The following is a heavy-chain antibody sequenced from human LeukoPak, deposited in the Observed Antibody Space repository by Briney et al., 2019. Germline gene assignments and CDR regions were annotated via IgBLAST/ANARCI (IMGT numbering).Heavy chain of an antibody. D-gene: IGHD6-19*01. CDR1: GFTFSSYW. J-gene: IGHJ4*02. CDR3: ARAPGIAVAGTYFGY. V-gene: IGHV3-74*01. Sequence: GGSLRLSCAASGFTFSSYWMHWVRQAPGKGLVWVSRINSDGSNTSYADSVKGRFTISRDNAKNTLYLQMNNLGAEDTAVYYCARAPGIAVAGTYFGYWGQGTLVTVSS. CDR2: INSDGSNT.